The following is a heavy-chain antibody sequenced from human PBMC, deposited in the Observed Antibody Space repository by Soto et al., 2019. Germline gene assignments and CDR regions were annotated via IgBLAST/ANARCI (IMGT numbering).Heavy chain of an antibody. CDR3: AVIATFAEGYGMDV. CDR2: IYHSGST. V-gene: IGHV4-4*02. D-gene: IGHD3-16*01. CDR1: GGSISSSNW. Sequence: SETLSLTCAVSGGSISSSNWWSWVRQHPGKGLEWIGEIYHSGSTNYSPSFQGHVTISADKSISTAYLQWSSLKASDTAMYYCAVIATFAEGYGMDVWGQGTTVTVSS. J-gene: IGHJ6*02.